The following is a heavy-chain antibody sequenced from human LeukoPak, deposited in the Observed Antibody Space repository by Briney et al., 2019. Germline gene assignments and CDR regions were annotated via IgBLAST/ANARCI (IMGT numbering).Heavy chain of an antibody. Sequence: KPSETLSLTCTVSCGSISSSSYYWGWIRQPPGKGLEWIGSIYYSGSTYYNPSLKSRVTISVDTSKNQFSLKLSSVTAADTAVYYCARRKRVGATKGYFDYWGQGTLVTVSS. D-gene: IGHD1-26*01. J-gene: IGHJ4*02. CDR2: IYYSGST. CDR3: ARRKRVGATKGYFDY. V-gene: IGHV4-39*01. CDR1: CGSISSSSYY.